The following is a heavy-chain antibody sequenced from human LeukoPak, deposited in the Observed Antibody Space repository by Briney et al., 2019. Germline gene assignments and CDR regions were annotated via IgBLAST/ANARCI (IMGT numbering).Heavy chain of an antibody. CDR2: IIPIFGTA. J-gene: IGHJ5*02. D-gene: IGHD2-8*01. V-gene: IGHV1-69*01. CDR3: AFGVDDLNWFDP. CDR1: GGTFSSYA. Sequence: ASVKVSCKASGGTFSSYAISWVRQAPGQGLEWMGGIIPIFGTANYAQKFQGRVTITADESTSTAYMELSSLRSEDTAVYYCAFGVDDLNWFDPWGQGTLVSVSS.